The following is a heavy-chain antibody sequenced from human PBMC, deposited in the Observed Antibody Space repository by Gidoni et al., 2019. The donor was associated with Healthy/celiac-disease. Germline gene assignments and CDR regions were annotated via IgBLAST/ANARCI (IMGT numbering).Heavy chain of an antibody. CDR1: GGSISSYY. D-gene: IGHD7-27*01. Sequence: QVQLQESGPGLVTPSETLSLTCTVAGGSISSYYWSWIRPPPGQGLEWIGYIYYSWSTNYNPSLKSRVPISVDTSNHQFSLKLSSVTAADTAVYYCARNPPLAEGGGWRRPGDRGYYYYYYMDVWGKVTTVTVSS. CDR2: IYYSWST. CDR3: ARNPPLAEGGGWRRPGDRGYYYYYYMDV. V-gene: IGHV4-59*01. J-gene: IGHJ6*03.